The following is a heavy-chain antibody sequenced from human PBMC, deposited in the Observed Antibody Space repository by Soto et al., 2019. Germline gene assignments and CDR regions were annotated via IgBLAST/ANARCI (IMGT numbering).Heavy chain of an antibody. Sequence: TLSLTCAVSGGSISSGGYSWSWIRQPPGKGLEWIGYIYHSGSTYYNPSLKSRVTISVDRSKNQFSLKLSSVTAADTAVYYCARNPGYSSSWGYYFDYWGQGTLVTVSS. J-gene: IGHJ4*02. D-gene: IGHD6-13*01. CDR2: IYHSGST. V-gene: IGHV4-30-2*01. CDR1: GGSISSGGYS. CDR3: ARNPGYSSSWGYYFDY.